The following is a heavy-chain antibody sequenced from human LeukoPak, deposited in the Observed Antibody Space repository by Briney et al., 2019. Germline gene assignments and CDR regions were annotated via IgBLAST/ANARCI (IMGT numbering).Heavy chain of an antibody. Sequence: SVKVSCKASGGTFSSYAVSWVRQAPGQGLEWMGGIIPIFGIANYAQKFQGRVTITTDESTSTAYMELSSLRSEDTAVYYCARAYYYDSSGYSPFDPWGQGTLVTASS. CDR2: IIPIFGIA. V-gene: IGHV1-69*05. CDR1: GGTFSSYA. D-gene: IGHD3-22*01. J-gene: IGHJ5*02. CDR3: ARAYYYDSSGYSPFDP.